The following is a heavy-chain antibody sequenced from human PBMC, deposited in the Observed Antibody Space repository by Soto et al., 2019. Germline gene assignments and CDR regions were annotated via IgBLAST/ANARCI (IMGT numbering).Heavy chain of an antibody. CDR3: ARVCDILTGYSPEYYFDY. Sequence: PSATLSLTCPVSVDSISTYYWSWIRRPAGKGLEWIGRIDASGKTNYNPALKSRVTMSADTSKKPFSLKLSSGTAAETAVYYCARVCDILTGYSPEYYFDYWGQGTLVTVSS. CDR2: IDASGKT. CDR1: VDSISTYY. D-gene: IGHD3-9*01. J-gene: IGHJ4*02. V-gene: IGHV4-4*07.